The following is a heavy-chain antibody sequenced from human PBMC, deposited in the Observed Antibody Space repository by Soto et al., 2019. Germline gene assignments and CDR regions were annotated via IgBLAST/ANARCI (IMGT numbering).Heavy chain of an antibody. CDR3: AKDRGSSSATCYQAE. D-gene: IGHD2-2*01. CDR2: INAGGRSA. J-gene: IGHJ4*02. V-gene: IGHV3-23*01. CDR1: GFGFSVYG. Sequence: XGSLGLSCVASGFGFSVYGMSWVRQAPGQGLEWVSAINAGGRSAKYADSVKGRFIISRDNSKNTLFLQMNSLRAEDTAVYHCAKDRGSSSATCYQAEWGQGTLVTVSS.